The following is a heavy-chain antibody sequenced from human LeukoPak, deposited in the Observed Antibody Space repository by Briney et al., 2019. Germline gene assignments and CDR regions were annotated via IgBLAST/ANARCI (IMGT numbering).Heavy chain of an antibody. Sequence: GGSLRLSCAASGFTFSSYSMNWVRQAPGKGLEWVSSISSSSSYIYYADSVKGRFTISRDNAKNSLYLQMNSLRAEDTAVYYCARVIPYDYIWGSYRSSGDYWGQGTLVTVSS. CDR1: GFTFSSYS. CDR2: ISSSSSYI. CDR3: ARVIPYDYIWGSYRSSGDY. D-gene: IGHD3-16*02. J-gene: IGHJ4*02. V-gene: IGHV3-21*01.